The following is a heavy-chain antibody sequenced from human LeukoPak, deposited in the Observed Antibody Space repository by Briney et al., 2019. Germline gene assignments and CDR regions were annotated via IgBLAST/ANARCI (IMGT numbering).Heavy chain of an antibody. CDR2: ISIDGNTK. V-gene: IGHV3-30*14. CDR3: ARDSPANWAQFDY. D-gene: IGHD7-27*01. CDR1: GFTFSSCA. J-gene: IGHJ4*02. Sequence: GRSLTLSCAASGFTFSSCAMHWVRQTPGKGREWAAVISIDGNTKYYADSVKGRFTISRDNSKNTLYLEMNSLRAEDTAVYYCARDSPANWAQFDYWGQGTLVTVSS.